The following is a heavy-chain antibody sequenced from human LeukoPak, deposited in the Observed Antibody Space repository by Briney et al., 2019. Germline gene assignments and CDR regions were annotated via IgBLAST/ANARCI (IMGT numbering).Heavy chain of an antibody. CDR3: ARFAPYDSSGAIDY. J-gene: IGHJ4*02. D-gene: IGHD3-22*01. CDR1: GVSISSSSYY. Sequence: SSETLSLTCTVSGVSISSSSYYWGWIRQPPGKGLEWIGSIYYSGSTYYNPSLKSRVTISVDTSKNQFSLKLSSVTAADTAVYYCARFAPYDSSGAIDYWGQGTLVTVSS. CDR2: IYYSGST. V-gene: IGHV4-39*01.